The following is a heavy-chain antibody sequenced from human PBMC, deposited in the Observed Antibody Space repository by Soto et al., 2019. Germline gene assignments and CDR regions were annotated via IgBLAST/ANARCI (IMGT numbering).Heavy chain of an antibody. CDR1: GDSISSYY. CDR2: LYYGRSA. V-gene: IGHV4-59*01. CDR3: ALRSMAVVPEY. D-gene: IGHD2-2*01. Sequence: QVQLQESGPGLVKPSETLSLTCAVSGDSISSYYCMWIRQPPGKGLESIGYLYYGRSANYNPSLTSRVTLAVDTSTNQCSLTLSSMTAADTAVYYCALRSMAVVPEYWGQGTLVTSSS. J-gene: IGHJ4*02.